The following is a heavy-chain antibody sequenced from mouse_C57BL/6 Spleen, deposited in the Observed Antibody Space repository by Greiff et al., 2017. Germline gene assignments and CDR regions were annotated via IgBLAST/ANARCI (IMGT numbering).Heavy chain of an antibody. CDR2: IWSGGST. D-gene: IGHD2-4*01. J-gene: IGHJ3*01. CDR1: GFSLTSYG. V-gene: IGHV2-5*01. CDR3: AKSPSYDYDLWFAY. Sequence: VQLQQSGPGLVQPSQSLSITCTVSGFSLTSYGVHWVRQSPGQGLEWLGVIWSGGSTDYNAAFMSRLSITKDNSKSQVFFKMNSLQADDTAICYSAKSPSYDYDLWFAYGGKGTLVTVSA.